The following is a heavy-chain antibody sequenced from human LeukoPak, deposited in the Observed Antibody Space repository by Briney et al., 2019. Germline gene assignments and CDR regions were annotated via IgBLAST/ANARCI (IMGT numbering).Heavy chain of an antibody. CDR3: ARDYGDYVFDY. D-gene: IGHD4-17*01. CDR1: GYTFTSYY. V-gene: IGHV1-18*04. CDR2: ISAYNGNT. J-gene: IGHJ4*02. Sequence: ASVKVSCKASGYTFTSYYMHWVRQAPGQGLEWMGWISAYNGNTNYAQKLQGRVTMTTDTSTSTAYMELRSLRSDDTAVYYCARDYGDYVFDYWGQGTLVTVSS.